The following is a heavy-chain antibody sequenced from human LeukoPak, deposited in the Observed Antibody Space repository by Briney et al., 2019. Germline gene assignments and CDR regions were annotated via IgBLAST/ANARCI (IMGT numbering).Heavy chain of an antibody. Sequence: GGSLRLSCAASGFPLNDNAMHWVRQAPGKGLEWVAFIQNDGDNEQYIESVKGRFTISRDNAKNTLYLQMDSLRTEDTAVYYCAKREAVAGMSDFDSWGQGTLVTVSS. J-gene: IGHJ4*02. CDR3: AKREAVAGMSDFDS. CDR1: GFPLNDNA. CDR2: IQNDGDNE. D-gene: IGHD6-19*01. V-gene: IGHV3-30*02.